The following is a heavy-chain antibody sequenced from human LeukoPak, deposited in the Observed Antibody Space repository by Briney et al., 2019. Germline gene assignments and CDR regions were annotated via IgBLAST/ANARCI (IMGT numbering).Heavy chain of an antibody. D-gene: IGHD6-19*01. J-gene: IGHJ4*02. Sequence: GGSLRLSCAASGFTFSSYAMSWVRQAPGKGLEWVSAISGSGGSTYYADSVKGRFTISRENVKNSLYLQMNSLTAGDTAVYYCAGAGSETQWRAFDFWGQGALVSVFS. CDR2: ISGSGGST. CDR3: AGAGSETQWRAFDF. CDR1: GFTFSSYA. V-gene: IGHV3-23*01.